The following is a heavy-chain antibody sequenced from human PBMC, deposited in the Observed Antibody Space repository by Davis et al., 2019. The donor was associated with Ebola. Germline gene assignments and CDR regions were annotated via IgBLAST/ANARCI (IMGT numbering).Heavy chain of an antibody. Sequence: GESLKISCKGFGYSFSSHWIGWVRQMPGKGLEWMGIIYPGDSDSRYSPSFHGQVAISADKSISTAYLQWSRLKPSDTAIYYCAGGGVRISNDGFDVWGQGTMVTVSS. CDR3: AGGGVRISNDGFDV. V-gene: IGHV5-51*01. J-gene: IGHJ3*01. D-gene: IGHD3-3*01. CDR1: GYSFSSHW. CDR2: IYPGDSDS.